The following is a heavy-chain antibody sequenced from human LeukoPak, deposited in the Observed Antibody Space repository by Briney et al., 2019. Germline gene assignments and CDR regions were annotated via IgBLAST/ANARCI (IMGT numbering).Heavy chain of an antibody. Sequence: SETLSLTCTVSDASVSSDYWSWIRQSPGKGLEWIGYIYHSGHTMSNPPLKSRVSLSLDTSNNQFSLKLSSVTAADTAVYYCARHPFQYPFDHWGQGTVVSVSS. CDR2: IYHSGHT. J-gene: IGHJ5*02. D-gene: IGHD4-4*01. V-gene: IGHV4-59*08. CDR3: ARHPFQYPFDH. CDR1: DASVSSDY.